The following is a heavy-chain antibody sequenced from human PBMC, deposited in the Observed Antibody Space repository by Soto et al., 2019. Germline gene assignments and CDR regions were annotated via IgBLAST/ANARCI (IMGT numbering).Heavy chain of an antibody. D-gene: IGHD5-18*01. CDR1: GVTFSSYE. V-gene: IGHV3-48*03. CDR3: WREGRQLDYLDF. Sequence: PGGSLRLSCAASGVTFSSYEMNWVCQAPGKGLEWVSYISSSGSTIYYADSVKGRFTISRDNAKNSLYLQMNSLRAEDTAVFYFWREGRQLDYLDFWGQGIMVTVSS. CDR2: ISSSGSTI. J-gene: IGHJ6*02.